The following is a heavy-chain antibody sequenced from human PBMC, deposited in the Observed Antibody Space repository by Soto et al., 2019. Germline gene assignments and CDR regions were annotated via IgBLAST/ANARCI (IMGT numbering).Heavy chain of an antibody. CDR3: ARVRDVAGPWFVL. V-gene: IGHV4-30-2*06. CDR1: GASITRGGYS. CDR2: FSHSGNT. Sequence: LNCILSGASITRGGYSWSWVRQSPGRGLEWIGHFSHSGNTYYNPALKSRVIMSVDTSKNHFSLNLTSVTAADTAVFYCARVRDVAGPWFVLWGQVFLVSFSS. J-gene: IGHJ5*02. D-gene: IGHD6-13*01.